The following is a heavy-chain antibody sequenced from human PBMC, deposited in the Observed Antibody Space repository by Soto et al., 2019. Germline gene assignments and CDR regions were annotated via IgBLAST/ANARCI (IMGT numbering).Heavy chain of an antibody. CDR1: GYTFTGYY. Sequence: GASVKVSCKASGYTFTGYYMHWVRQAPGQGLEWMGWINPNSGGTNYAQKFQGRVTMTRDTSISTAYMELSRRRSDDTAVYYCAREPPLSARFDPWGQGTLVTVSS. D-gene: IGHD3-10*01. CDR3: AREPPLSARFDP. V-gene: IGHV1-2*02. J-gene: IGHJ5*02. CDR2: INPNSGGT.